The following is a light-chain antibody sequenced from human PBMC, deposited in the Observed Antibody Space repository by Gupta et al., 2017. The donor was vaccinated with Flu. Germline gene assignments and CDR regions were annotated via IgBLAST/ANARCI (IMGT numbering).Light chain of an antibody. CDR3: QQYGDSPFT. Sequence: EIVLTQSPGTLSLSPGERATLFCGASQSVSSHSLAWYQQKPGQTPRLLIYGMSTRATGIPDRFSGSGSGTDFSLTISKLEPEDFAVCYCQQYGDSPFTFGGGTKVEIK. V-gene: IGKV3-20*01. CDR2: GMS. CDR1: QSVSSHS. J-gene: IGKJ4*01.